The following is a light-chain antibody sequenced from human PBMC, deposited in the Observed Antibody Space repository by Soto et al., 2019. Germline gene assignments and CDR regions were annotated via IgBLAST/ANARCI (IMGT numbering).Light chain of an antibody. J-gene: IGLJ1*01. Sequence: QSVLTQPPSVSGSPGQSVAISCTGTSSDVGSYNRVSWYQQPPGTAPKLMIYEVSNRPSGVPDRFSGSKSGNTASLTISGLQAEDEADYSCNSYTSSSTYVFGTGTKVTVL. V-gene: IGLV2-18*02. CDR3: NSYTSSSTYV. CDR1: SSDVGSYNR. CDR2: EVS.